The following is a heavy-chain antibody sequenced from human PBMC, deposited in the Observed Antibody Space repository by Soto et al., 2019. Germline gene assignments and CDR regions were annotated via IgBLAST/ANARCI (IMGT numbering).Heavy chain of an antibody. Sequence: QVQLVESGGGVVQPGGSLRLSCAASGFTFGSYAMYWVRQAPGKGLEWVALIWHDESNKSYGDSVKGRFTVSRDNSQNTLYLQIYSLRAEDTAVYYCARDTSRYDFWSGYYSLLYGMDVWGQGTTVTVSS. V-gene: IGHV3-33*01. D-gene: IGHD3-3*01. CDR3: ARDTSRYDFWSGYYSLLYGMDV. CDR1: GFTFGSYA. CDR2: IWHDESNK. J-gene: IGHJ6*02.